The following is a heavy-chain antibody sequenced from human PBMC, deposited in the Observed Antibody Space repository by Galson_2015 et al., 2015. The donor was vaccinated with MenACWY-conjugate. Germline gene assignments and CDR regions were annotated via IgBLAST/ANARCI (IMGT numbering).Heavy chain of an antibody. CDR1: GFTFSSYA. D-gene: IGHD3-9*01. CDR2: ISYDGSNK. V-gene: IGHV3-30*04. CDR3: ARQAYDILTVPNWFDP. Sequence: SLRLSCAASGFTFSSYAMHWVRQAPGKGLEWVAVISYDGSNKYYADSVKGRFTISRDNSKNTLYLQMNSLRAEDTAVYYCARQAYDILTVPNWFDPWGQGTLVTVSS. J-gene: IGHJ5*02.